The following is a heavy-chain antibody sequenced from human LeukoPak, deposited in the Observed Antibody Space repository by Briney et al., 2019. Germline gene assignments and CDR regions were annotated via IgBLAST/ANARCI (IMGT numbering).Heavy chain of an antibody. CDR1: GFTFDDYA. Sequence: GGSLSPSCAASGFTFDDYAMHWVRRAPGKGVEWVSLNSWDGGSTYYADSVKGRFTISRDNIKNSLYLQMNSVRPEDTALYYCAKSHYYHSSTKTAYFDFWGQGTLVTVSS. V-gene: IGHV3-43D*03. J-gene: IGHJ4*02. D-gene: IGHD3-22*01. CDR2: NSWDGGST. CDR3: AKSHYYHSSTKTAYFDF.